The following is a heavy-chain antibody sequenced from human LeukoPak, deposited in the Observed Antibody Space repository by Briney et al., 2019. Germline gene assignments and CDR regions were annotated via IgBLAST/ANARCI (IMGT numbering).Heavy chain of an antibody. CDR2: IYYSGST. D-gene: IGHD1-7*01. V-gene: IGHV4-39*07. CDR1: GVSISSSSYY. J-gene: IGHJ2*01. Sequence: SETLSLTYTVSGVSISSSSYYWGWIRQPPGKGLEWIGSIYYSGSTYYNPSLKSRVTISVDTSKNQFSLKLSSVTAADTAVYYCARDRLGTYWYFDLWGRGTLVTVSA. CDR3: ARDRLGTYWYFDL.